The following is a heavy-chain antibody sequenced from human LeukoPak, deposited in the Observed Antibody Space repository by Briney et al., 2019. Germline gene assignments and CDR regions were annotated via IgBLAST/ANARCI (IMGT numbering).Heavy chain of an antibody. J-gene: IGHJ4*02. D-gene: IGHD6-13*01. CDR2: INSDGSST. Sequence: GGSLRLSCAASGFSFSSYWMHWVRQAPGKGLVWVSRINSDGSSTSYADSVKGRFSISRDNAKNSLYLQMNNLRAEDTAIYYCARAPGYQFLTNWGQGTLVTVSS. V-gene: IGHV3-74*01. CDR1: GFSFSSYW. CDR3: ARAPGYQFLTN.